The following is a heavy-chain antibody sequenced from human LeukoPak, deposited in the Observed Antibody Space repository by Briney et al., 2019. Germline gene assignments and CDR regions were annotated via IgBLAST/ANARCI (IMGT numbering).Heavy chain of an antibody. Sequence: PSETLSLTCTVSGGSISSSSYYWGWIRQPPGKGLEWIGSIYYSGSTYYNPSLKSRVTISVDTSKNQFSLKLSSVTAADTAVYYCARDRGYSSSWLDYWGQGTLVTVSS. CDR2: IYYSGST. CDR1: GGSISSSSYY. CDR3: ARDRGYSSSWLDY. J-gene: IGHJ4*02. D-gene: IGHD6-13*01. V-gene: IGHV4-39*07.